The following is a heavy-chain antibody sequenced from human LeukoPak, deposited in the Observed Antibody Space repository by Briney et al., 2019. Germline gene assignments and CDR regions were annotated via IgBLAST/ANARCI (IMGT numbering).Heavy chain of an antibody. D-gene: IGHD2-15*01. J-gene: IGHJ4*02. CDR2: IYPGDSDT. V-gene: IGHV5-51*01. CDR1: GYRFTSYW. Sequence: GVSLKISCKASGYRFTSYWIGWVRQMPGKGLEWTRIIYPGDSDTRYSPSFQGQVTISADKSIGTAYLQWSSLKASDTAMYYCARARYCSGGSCYAEYWGQGTLVTVSS. CDR3: ARARYCSGGSCYAEY.